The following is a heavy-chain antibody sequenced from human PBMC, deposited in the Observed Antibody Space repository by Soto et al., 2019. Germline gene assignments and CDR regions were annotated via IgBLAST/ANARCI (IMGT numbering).Heavy chain of an antibody. D-gene: IGHD3-10*01. J-gene: IGHJ6*02. CDR1: GVSFNNNG. V-gene: IGHV1-69*01. CDR2: VSPPFRTS. Sequence: QVQLVQSGAEVKKPGSSVKVSCKTSGVSFNNNGIGWVRQAPGHGLEWMGGVSPPFRTSNYARKFQGRISITADASTGTVNRELSSLTSEDTAQYYCARVFYYGSGSYSPYGMDVWGQGTTVTVSS. CDR3: ARVFYYGSGSYSPYGMDV.